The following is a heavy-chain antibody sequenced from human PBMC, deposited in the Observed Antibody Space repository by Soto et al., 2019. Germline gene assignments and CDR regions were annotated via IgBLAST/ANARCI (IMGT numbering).Heavy chain of an antibody. Sequence: SETLSLTCAVYGGSFSGYYWSWIRQPPGKGLEWIGEINHSGSTNYNPSLKSRVTISVDTSKNQFSLKLSSVTAVDTAVYYCARIVLMVYAQTTYYFDYWGQGTLVTVSS. J-gene: IGHJ4*02. CDR2: INHSGST. V-gene: IGHV4-34*01. CDR3: ARIVLMVYAQTTYYFDY. CDR1: GGSFSGYY. D-gene: IGHD2-8*01.